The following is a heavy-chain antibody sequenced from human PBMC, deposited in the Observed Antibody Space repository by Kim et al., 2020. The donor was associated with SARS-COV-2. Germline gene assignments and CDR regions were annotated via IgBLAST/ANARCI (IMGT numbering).Heavy chain of an antibody. J-gene: IGHJ6*02. CDR2: ISYEGSKK. D-gene: IGHD3-16*01. V-gene: IGHV3-30*18. CDR3: ANDQAFLMITVGGESGGMDV. CDR1: GFNFNNFG. Sequence: GGSLRLSCAASGFNFNNFGMHWVRQAPGKGREWVALISYEGSKKYYADSLKGRFTISRDSSKNTLYLQMDSLRPEDTAVYFCANDQAFLMITVGGESGGMDVWGQGTTVTVSS.